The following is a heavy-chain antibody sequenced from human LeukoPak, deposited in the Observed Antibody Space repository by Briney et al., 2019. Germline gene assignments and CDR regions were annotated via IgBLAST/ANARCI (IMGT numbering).Heavy chain of an antibody. J-gene: IGHJ4*02. CDR1: GDSMRSYY. CDR2: IYYSGST. D-gene: IGHD5-12*01. Sequence: SETLSLTCNVSGDSMRSYYWSWIRQPPGKGLEWIGYIYYSGSTSYHPSLKSRVTISVDTSKKQFSLKLISVTAADTAVYYCARGGYSGYDFEYWGQGTLVTVSS. V-gene: IGHV4-59*01. CDR3: ARGGYSGYDFEY.